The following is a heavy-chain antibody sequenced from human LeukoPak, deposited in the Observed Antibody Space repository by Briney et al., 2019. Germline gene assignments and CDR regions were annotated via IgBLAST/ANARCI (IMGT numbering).Heavy chain of an antibody. CDR2: IYYSGST. J-gene: IGHJ5*02. V-gene: IGHV4-59*01. CDR3: ARDSEYYDSSGYYYGPRGWFDP. CDR1: GGSISSYY. Sequence: PSETLSLTCTVSGGSISSYYWSWIRQPPGKGLEWIVYIYYSGSTNYNPSLKSRVTISVDTTKNQFSLKLSSVTAADTAVYYCARDSEYYDSSGYYYGPRGWFDPWGQGTLVTVSS. D-gene: IGHD3-22*01.